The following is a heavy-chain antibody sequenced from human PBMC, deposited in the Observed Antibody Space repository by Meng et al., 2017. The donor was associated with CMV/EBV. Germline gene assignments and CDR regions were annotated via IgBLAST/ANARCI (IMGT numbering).Heavy chain of an antibody. CDR1: GGSFSGYY. Sequence: SETLSLTCAVYGGSFSGYYWSWIRQPPGKGLEWIGEINHSGSTNYNPSLKSRVTISVDTSKNQFSLKLSSVTAADTAVYYCARAPPFYGMDVGGQGTTVTVSS. CDR2: INHSGST. V-gene: IGHV4-34*01. CDR3: ARAPPFYGMDV. J-gene: IGHJ6*01. D-gene: IGHD1-14*01.